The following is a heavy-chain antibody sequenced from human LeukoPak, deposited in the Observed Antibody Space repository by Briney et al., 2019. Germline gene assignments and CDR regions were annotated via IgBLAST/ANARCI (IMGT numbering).Heavy chain of an antibody. D-gene: IGHD1-14*01. CDR1: GGSISSGSYY. Sequence: SETLSLTCTVSGGSISSGSYYWSWIRQPAGKGLEWIGRIYTSGSTNYNPSLKSRVTMSIGTSKNQFSLNLSSVTAADSAVYYCARTPSLTGTTGYFDYWGQGTLVTVSS. CDR3: ARTPSLTGTTGYFDY. CDR2: IYTSGST. V-gene: IGHV4-61*02. J-gene: IGHJ4*02.